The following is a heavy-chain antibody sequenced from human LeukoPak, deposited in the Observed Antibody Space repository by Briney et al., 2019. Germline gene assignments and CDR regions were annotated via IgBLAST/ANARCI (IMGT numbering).Heavy chain of an antibody. V-gene: IGHV3-30-3*01. J-gene: IGHJ5*02. D-gene: IGHD3-9*01. CDR3: AREYYDILTGYYIGWFDP. Sequence: PGRSLRLSCAASGFTLSSYAMHWVRQAPGKGLERVAVISYDGSNKYYADSVKGRFTISRDNSKNTLYLQMNSLRAEDTAVYYCAREYYDILTGYYIGWFDPWGQGTLVTVSS. CDR1: GFTLSSYA. CDR2: ISYDGSNK.